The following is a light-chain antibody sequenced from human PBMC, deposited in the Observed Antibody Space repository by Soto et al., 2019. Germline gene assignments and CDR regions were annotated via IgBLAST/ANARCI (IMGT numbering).Light chain of an antibody. CDR2: DAS. V-gene: IGKV3-11*01. Sequence: EIVLTQSPATLFLSPGERATLSCRASQSVSSYLAWYQQKPGQAPRLLIYDASNRATGIPARFSGSGSGTDFTLTISSLEPEDFAVYYCQQRRNWPRYTFGQGTKLEIK. CDR1: QSVSSY. J-gene: IGKJ2*01. CDR3: QQRRNWPRYT.